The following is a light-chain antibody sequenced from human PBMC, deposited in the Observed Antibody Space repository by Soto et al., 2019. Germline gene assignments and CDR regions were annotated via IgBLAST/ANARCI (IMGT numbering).Light chain of an antibody. CDR1: SSDVGNYNY. V-gene: IGLV2-14*01. CDR2: EVS. CDR3: SSFTSSRAYV. Sequence: QSALTQPASVSGSPGQSITISCTGTSSDVGNYNYVSWYQQQSGKAPKPIIYEVSNRPSGVSNRFSGSKSGNTASLTISGLQAEDEADYYCSSFTSSRAYVFGIGTKVTVL. J-gene: IGLJ1*01.